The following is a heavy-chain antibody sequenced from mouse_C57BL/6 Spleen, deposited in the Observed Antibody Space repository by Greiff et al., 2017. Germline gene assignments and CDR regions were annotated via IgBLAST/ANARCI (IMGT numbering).Heavy chain of an antibody. Sequence: VKLQQSGAELVRPGASVTQSCKASGYTFTAYEMHWVKQTPVHGLEWIGAIDPETGGTAYNQKFKGKAILTADKSSSTAYLELRSLTSEDSAVYYCTPPGDGNCYFDYWRQGTTRTVSP. D-gene: IGHD2-1*01. CDR2: IDPETGGT. CDR3: TPPGDGNCYFDY. V-gene: IGHV1-15*01. J-gene: IGHJ2*01. CDR1: GYTFTAYE.